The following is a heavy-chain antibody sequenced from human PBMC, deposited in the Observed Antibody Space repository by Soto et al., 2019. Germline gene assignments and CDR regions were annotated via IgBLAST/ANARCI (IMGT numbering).Heavy chain of an antibody. CDR3: ARGFSYTYGGYALDI. CDR1: GYTFTSYG. CDR2: ISAYNGNT. J-gene: IGHJ3*02. V-gene: IGHV1-18*01. D-gene: IGHD5-12*01. Sequence: ASVKVSCKASGYTFTSYGISWGRQAPGQGLEWMGWISAYNGNTNYAQKLQGRVTMTTDTSTSTAYMELRSLRSDDTAVYYCARGFSYTYGGYALDIWGQGTMVTVSS.